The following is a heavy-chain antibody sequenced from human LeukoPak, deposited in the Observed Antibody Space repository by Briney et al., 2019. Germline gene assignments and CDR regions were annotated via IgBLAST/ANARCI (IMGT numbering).Heavy chain of an antibody. J-gene: IGHJ5*02. CDR3: ASAVEGVYDFGSGYYTGAWFDP. CDR2: IYYSGST. CDR1: GGSISSYY. V-gene: IGHV4-59*12. D-gene: IGHD3-3*01. Sequence: SETLSLTCTVSGGSISSYYWSWIRQPPGKGLEWIGYIYYSGSTNYNPSLKSRVTISVDTSKNQFSLKLSSVTAADTTVYYCASAVEGVYDFGSGYYTGAWFDPGGQGTLVTVSS.